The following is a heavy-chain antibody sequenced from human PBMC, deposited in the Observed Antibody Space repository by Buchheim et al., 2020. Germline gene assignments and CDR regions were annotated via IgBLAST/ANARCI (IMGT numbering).Heavy chain of an antibody. CDR2: IYYSGST. CDR3: ARGDLTDSSGYYSPYYYGMDV. Sequence: QVQLQESGPGLVKPSQTLSLTCTVSGGSISSGDYYWSWIRQPPGKGLEWIGYIYYSGSTYYNPSLKSRVTISVETSKKQFSLKLSSVTAADTAVYYCARGDLTDSSGYYSPYYYGMDVWGQGTT. D-gene: IGHD3-22*01. J-gene: IGHJ6*02. V-gene: IGHV4-30-4*01. CDR1: GGSISSGDYY.